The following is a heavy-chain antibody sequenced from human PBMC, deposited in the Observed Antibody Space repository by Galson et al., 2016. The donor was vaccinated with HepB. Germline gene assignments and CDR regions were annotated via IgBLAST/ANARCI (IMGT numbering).Heavy chain of an antibody. Sequence: SLRLSCAASGFTFSDYYMSWVRQAPGKGLEWVSFISLNSAYTNDADSVKGRFTISRDNAKNSLFLEMKSLRVEDTAVYYCARVGDSSGWYGLDYWGQGTLVTVSS. D-gene: IGHD6-19*01. CDR3: ARVGDSSGWYGLDY. CDR2: ISLNSAYT. CDR1: GFTFSDYY. V-gene: IGHV3-11*05. J-gene: IGHJ4*02.